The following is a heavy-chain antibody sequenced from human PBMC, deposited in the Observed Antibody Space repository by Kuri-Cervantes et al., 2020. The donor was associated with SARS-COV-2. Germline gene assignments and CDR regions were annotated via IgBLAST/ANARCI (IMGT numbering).Heavy chain of an antibody. V-gene: IGHV3-74*01. CDR1: GFTFSSYW. Sequence: GGSLRLSCAASGFTFSSYWMHWVRQAPGKGLVWVSRINSDVSSASYADSVKGRFTISRDNAKNTLYLQMNSLRAEDTAVYYCARDRYDFLSGYYGGPDYWGQGNLV. D-gene: IGHD3-3*01. J-gene: IGHJ4*02. CDR2: INSDVSSA. CDR3: ARDRYDFLSGYYGGPDY.